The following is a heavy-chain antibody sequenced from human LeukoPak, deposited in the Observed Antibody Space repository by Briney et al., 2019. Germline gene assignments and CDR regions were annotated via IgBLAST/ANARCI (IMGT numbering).Heavy chain of an antibody. CDR3: ARDDKAAAARWDYYGMDV. V-gene: IGHV1-69*04. J-gene: IGHJ6*02. CDR2: IIPILGIA. D-gene: IGHD6-13*01. Sequence: ASVKVSGKASGGTFSSYAISWVRQAPGQGLEWMGRIIPILGIANYAQKFQGRVTITADKSTSTAYMELSSLRSEDTAVYYCARDDKAAAARWDYYGMDVWGQGTTVTVSS. CDR1: GGTFSSYA.